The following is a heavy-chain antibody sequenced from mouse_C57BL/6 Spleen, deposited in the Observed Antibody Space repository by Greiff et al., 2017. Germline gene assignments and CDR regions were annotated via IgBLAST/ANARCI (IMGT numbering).Heavy chain of an antibody. CDR3: ARALYYGNSFFDY. Sequence: EVKLVESEGGLVQPGSSMKLSCTASGFTFSDYYMAWVRQVPEKGLEWVANINYDSSSTYYLDSLKSRFIISRDNAKNILYLQMSSLKSEDTATYYCARALYYGNSFFDYWGQGTTLTVSS. CDR2: INYDSSST. V-gene: IGHV5-16*01. D-gene: IGHD2-1*01. CDR1: GFTFSDYY. J-gene: IGHJ2*01.